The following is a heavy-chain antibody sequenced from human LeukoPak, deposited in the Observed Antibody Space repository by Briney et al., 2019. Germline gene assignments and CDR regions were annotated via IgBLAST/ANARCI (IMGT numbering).Heavy chain of an antibody. CDR3: AKEGAEYFWNA. CDR2: ISGSGGST. V-gene: IGHV3-23*01. J-gene: IGHJ4*02. CDR1: GFTLSHYA. Sequence: GGSLRLSCAASGFTLSHYAMHWVRQAPGKGLEWVSGISGSGGSTYYADSVKGRFTISRDNSKNTLYLQMTSLRADEMAVFYWAKEGAEYFWNAWGRGTLVTVSS. D-gene: IGHD1-1*01.